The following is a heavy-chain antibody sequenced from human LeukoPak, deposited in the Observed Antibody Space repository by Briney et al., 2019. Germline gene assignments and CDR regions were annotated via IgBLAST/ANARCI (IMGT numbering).Heavy chain of an antibody. CDR3: ARVEYSSGWLDY. CDR2: LSGSGGTT. J-gene: IGHJ4*02. V-gene: IGHV3-23*01. D-gene: IGHD6-19*01. CDR1: GFTFSSYA. Sequence: GGSLRLSCAASGFTFSSYAMTWVRQAPGKGLEWVSTLSGSGGTTYYADSVKGRFTISRDNAKNSLYLQMNSLRAEDTALYYCARVEYSSGWLDYWGQGTLVTVSS.